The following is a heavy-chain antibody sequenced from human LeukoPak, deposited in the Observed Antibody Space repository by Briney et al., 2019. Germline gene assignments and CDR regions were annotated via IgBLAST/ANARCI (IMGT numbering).Heavy chain of an antibody. CDR1: GGSISSYY. J-gene: IGHJ5*02. V-gene: IGHV4-59*12. CDR2: IYYSGST. Sequence: SETLSLTCTVSGGSISSYYWSWIRQPPGKGLEWIGYIYYSGSTNYNPSLKSRVTMSVDTSKDQFSLKLSSVTAADTAVYYCARGLLWLGELYSFGFDPWGQGTLVTVSS. D-gene: IGHD3-10*01. CDR3: ARGLLWLGELYSFGFDP.